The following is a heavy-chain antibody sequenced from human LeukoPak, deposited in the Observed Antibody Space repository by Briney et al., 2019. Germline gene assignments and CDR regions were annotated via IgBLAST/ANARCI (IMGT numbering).Heavy chain of an antibody. Sequence: SETLSLTCTVSGGSISSYYWSWIRQPPGKGLEWIGYIYYSGGTNYNPSLKSRVTISVDTSKNQFSLKLSSVTAADTAVYYCARGLLWRGGDFDYWGQGTLVTVSS. J-gene: IGHJ4*02. V-gene: IGHV4-59*01. CDR3: ARGLLWRGGDFDY. D-gene: IGHD2-21*01. CDR2: IYYSGGT. CDR1: GGSISSYY.